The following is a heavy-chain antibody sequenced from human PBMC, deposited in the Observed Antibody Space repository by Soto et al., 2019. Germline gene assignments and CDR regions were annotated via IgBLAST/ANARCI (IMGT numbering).Heavy chain of an antibody. CDR2: ISYSGST. D-gene: IGHD6-13*01. V-gene: IGHV4-59*12. J-gene: IGHJ4*02. CDR3: AREATSSSPIFDF. CDR1: GGSISSYY. Sequence: SETLSLTCTVSGGSISSYYWSWIRQPPGKGLEWLGYISYSGSTNYNPSLKSRVTISVDTSKNQFSLKLTSVTAADTAVYYCAREATSSSPIFDFWGQGTLVTVSS.